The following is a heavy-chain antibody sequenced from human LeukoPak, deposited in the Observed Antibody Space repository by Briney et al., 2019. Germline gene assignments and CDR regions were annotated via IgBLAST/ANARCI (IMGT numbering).Heavy chain of an antibody. CDR1: GFTFSSYG. CDR3: AKSGGYYFDY. J-gene: IGHJ4*02. D-gene: IGHD2-15*01. V-gene: IGHV3-30*18. CDR2: ISYDGSNK. Sequence: PGGSLRLSCAVSGFTFSSYGMHWVRQAPGKGLEWLAFISYDGSNKFYADSVKGRFTFSRDNSKNTLYLEMNSLRAEDTAVYYCAKSGGYYFDYWGQGTLVTVSS.